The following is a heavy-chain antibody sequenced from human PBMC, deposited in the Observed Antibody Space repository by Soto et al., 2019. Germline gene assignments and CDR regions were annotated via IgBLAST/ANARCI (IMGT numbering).Heavy chain of an antibody. V-gene: IGHV3-23*01. J-gene: IGHJ6*03. CDR1: GFTFSSYA. CDR2: ISGSGGST. CDR3: AKGVGVPAAIGYYYMDV. Sequence: GGSLRLSCAASGFTFSSYAMSWVRQAPGKGLEWVSAISGSGGSTYYADSVKGRFTISRDNSKNTLYLQMNSLRAEDTAVYYCAKGVGVPAAIGYYYMDVWGKGTTVTVSS. D-gene: IGHD2-2*02.